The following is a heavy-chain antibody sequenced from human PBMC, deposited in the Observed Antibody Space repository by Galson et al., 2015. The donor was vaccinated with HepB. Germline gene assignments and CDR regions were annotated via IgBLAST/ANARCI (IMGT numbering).Heavy chain of an antibody. CDR3: ATGLAVAGTVWASAPTDY. CDR2: FDPEDGET. J-gene: IGHJ4*02. Sequence: GLEWMGGFDPEDGETIYAQKFQGRVTMTEDTSTDTAYMELSSLRSEDTAVYYCATGLAVAGTVWASAPTDYWGQGTLVTVSS. D-gene: IGHD6-19*01. V-gene: IGHV1-24*01.